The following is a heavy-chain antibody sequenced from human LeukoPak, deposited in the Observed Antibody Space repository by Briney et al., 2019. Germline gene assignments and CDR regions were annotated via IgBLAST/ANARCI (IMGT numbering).Heavy chain of an antibody. J-gene: IGHJ4*02. CDR2: IYYSGST. D-gene: IGHD5-18*01. Sequence: SETLSLTCTVSGGSISSYYWSWIRQPPGKGLEWIGYIYYSGSTSYNPSLKSRVTISVDTSKNQFSLKLSSVTAADTAVYYCARADTAMVTPLDYWGQGTLVTVSS. CDR1: GGSISSYY. CDR3: ARADTAMVTPLDY. V-gene: IGHV4-59*01.